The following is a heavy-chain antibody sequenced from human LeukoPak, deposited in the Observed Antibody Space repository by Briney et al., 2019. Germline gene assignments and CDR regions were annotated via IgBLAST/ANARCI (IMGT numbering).Heavy chain of an antibody. D-gene: IGHD3-22*01. J-gene: IGHJ4*02. CDR3: AKVHSSGYHFFDS. CDR2: LSGSADST. Sequence: GGSLRLSCAASGFIVSKRYMNWVRQAPGKGLEWVSVLSGSADSTYYADSVKGRITISRDNSRNRLYLRMDSLRAEDTAVYYCAKVHSSGYHFFDSWGQGTLVTVSS. CDR1: GFIVSKRY. V-gene: IGHV3-23*01.